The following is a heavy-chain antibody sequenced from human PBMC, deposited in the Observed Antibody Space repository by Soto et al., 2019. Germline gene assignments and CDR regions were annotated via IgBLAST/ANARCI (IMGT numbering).Heavy chain of an antibody. CDR2: IYNSGST. J-gene: IGHJ3*01. D-gene: IGHD3-16*02. CDR3: ARFVDYIWGTYRAWAFDL. CDR1: GDSIRGYY. V-gene: IGHV4-59*01. Sequence: SETLSLTCTVSGDSIRGYYWSWIRQPPGKGLEWIANIYNSGSTNYNPSLKSRVTISVDTSNNQISLNLTSVTAADTAVYYCARFVDYIWGTYRAWAFDLWGQGTMVTVSS.